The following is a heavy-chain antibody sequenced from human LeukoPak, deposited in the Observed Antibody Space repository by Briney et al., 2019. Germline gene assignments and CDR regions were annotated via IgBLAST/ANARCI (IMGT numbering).Heavy chain of an antibody. D-gene: IGHD6-19*01. V-gene: IGHV4-4*07. CDR1: GESLNSYY. J-gene: IGHJ3*02. CDR3: ARDRQWLVGAFDI. CDR2: IYTSGST. Sequence: SETLSLTCAVYGESLNSYYWSWIRQSPGKGLEWIGRIYTSGSTNYNPSLKSRVTMSVDTSKNQFSLKLSSVTAADTAVYYCARDRQWLVGAFDIWGQGTMVTVSS.